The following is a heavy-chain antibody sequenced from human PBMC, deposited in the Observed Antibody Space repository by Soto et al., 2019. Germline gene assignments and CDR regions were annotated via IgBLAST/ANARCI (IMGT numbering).Heavy chain of an antibody. CDR3: ARHDIIAKILRGFDP. CDR2: ILYTGFT. V-gene: IGHV4-59*08. Sequence: NPSETLSLTCSVSGGSVSGYYWSWFRQPPGKGLEWIGYILYTGFTLYSPSLRSRITISVDTSKNQLSLTPSSLTAADTAVYYCARHDIIAKILRGFDPWGQGTLVTVSS. J-gene: IGHJ5*02. CDR1: GGSVSGYY. D-gene: IGHD2-15*01.